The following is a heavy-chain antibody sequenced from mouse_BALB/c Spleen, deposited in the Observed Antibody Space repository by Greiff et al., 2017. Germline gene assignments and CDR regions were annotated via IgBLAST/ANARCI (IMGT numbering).Heavy chain of an antibody. V-gene: IGHV5-6*01. CDR2: ISSGGSYT. CDR3: AREGYSYAMDY. Sequence: EVMLVESGGDLVKPGGSLTLSCAASGFSFSSYGMSWVRQTPDKRLEWVATISSGGSYTYYPDSVKGRFTISSDNAKNTLYLQMSNLKSEDTAMYYCAREGYSYAMDYWGQGTSGTVSS. D-gene: IGHD2-14*01. J-gene: IGHJ4*01. CDR1: GFSFSSYG.